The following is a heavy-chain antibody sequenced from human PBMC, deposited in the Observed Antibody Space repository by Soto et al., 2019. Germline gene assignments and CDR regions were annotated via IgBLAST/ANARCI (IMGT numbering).Heavy chain of an antibody. Sequence: KLTCSGSGIIIGYFGVTWVPHAPGKGLEWVASISSSGSHTHYADSVKGRFTISRDNARSTLSLQMNSLRVEDTAVYYCAREDVQGSSWFRFLDFWGQGALVTVPS. J-gene: IGHJ4*02. D-gene: IGHD6-13*01. CDR3: AREDVQGSSWFRFLDF. CDR1: GIIIGYFG. V-gene: IGHV3-21*06. CDR2: ISSSGSHT.